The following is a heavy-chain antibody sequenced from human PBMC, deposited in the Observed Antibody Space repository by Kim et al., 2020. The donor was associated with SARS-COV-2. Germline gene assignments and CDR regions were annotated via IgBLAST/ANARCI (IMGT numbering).Heavy chain of an antibody. V-gene: IGHV1-2*02. CDR1: GYTFTGYY. CDR3: AREKAVAGTSPFDY. J-gene: IGHJ4*02. D-gene: IGHD6-19*01. Sequence: ASVKVSCKASGYTFTGYYMHWVRQAPGQGLEWMGWINPNSGGTNYAQKFQGRVTMTRDTSISTAYMELSRLRSDDTAVYYCAREKAVAGTSPFDYWGQGTLVTVSS. CDR2: INPNSGGT.